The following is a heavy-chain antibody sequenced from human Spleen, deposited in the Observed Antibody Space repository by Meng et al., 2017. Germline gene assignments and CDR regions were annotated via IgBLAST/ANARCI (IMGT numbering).Heavy chain of an antibody. D-gene: IGHD6-19*01. J-gene: IGHJ4*01. Sequence: ASVKVSCKASGYSFSSYSIHWVRQAPGQGLEWMGRINPNSGGTNYAQKFQGRVTMTRDTSISTAYMELSRLRSDDTAVYYCARSSIAVAGTDHDYWGQGTQVTVSS. CDR3: ARSSIAVAGTDHDY. CDR1: GYSFSSYS. V-gene: IGHV1-2*06. CDR2: INPNSGGT.